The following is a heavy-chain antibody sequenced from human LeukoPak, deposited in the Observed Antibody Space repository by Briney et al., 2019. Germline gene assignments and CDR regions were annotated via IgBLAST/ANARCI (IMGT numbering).Heavy chain of an antibody. Sequence: SETLSLTCTVSGYSISSGYYWGWIRQPPGKGLEWIGSIYHSGSTYYNPSLKSRVTISVDTSKNQFSLKLSSVTAADTAVYYCASDLCTNGVCYYFDYWGQGTLVTVSS. CDR1: GYSISSGYY. CDR3: ASDLCTNGVCYYFDY. CDR2: IYHSGST. V-gene: IGHV4-38-2*02. D-gene: IGHD2-8*01. J-gene: IGHJ4*02.